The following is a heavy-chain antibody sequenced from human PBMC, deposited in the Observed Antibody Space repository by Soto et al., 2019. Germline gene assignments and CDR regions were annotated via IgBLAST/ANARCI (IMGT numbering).Heavy chain of an antibody. CDR1: GFTFRNYE. V-gene: IGHV3-48*03. CDR3: ARISSGSGSFGWCDP. D-gene: IGHD3-10*01. Sequence: GGSLRLSCAASGFTFRNYEMNWVRQAPGKGLEWVSYISSGGSSVQYADSVKGRFTVSRDNAENSLYLQMTSLRAEDTAVYFCARISSGSGSFGWCDPWGQGTLVTVSS. CDR2: ISSGGSSV. J-gene: IGHJ5*02.